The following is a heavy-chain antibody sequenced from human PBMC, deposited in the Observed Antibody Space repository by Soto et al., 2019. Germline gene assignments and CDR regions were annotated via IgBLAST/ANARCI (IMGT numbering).Heavy chain of an antibody. Sequence: SETLSLTCTVSGASISSGTFYWGWIRQPPGKGLESIANIYYDGSTYYNPSLKSRVTISLDTSKNQFSLKLGSVTAADTAVYYSARSHIVPRLLMYPYDYWGQGTLVTVSS. D-gene: IGHD6-6*01. V-gene: IGHV4-39*01. CDR1: GASISSGTFY. CDR2: IYYDGST. CDR3: ARSHIVPRLLMYPYDY. J-gene: IGHJ4*02.